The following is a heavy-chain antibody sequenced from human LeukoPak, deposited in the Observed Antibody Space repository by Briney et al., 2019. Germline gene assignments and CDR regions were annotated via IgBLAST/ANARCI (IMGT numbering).Heavy chain of an antibody. J-gene: IGHJ4*02. CDR3: ARVSVGATNYFDF. V-gene: IGHV3-7*04. Sequence: GGSLRLSCAASVFTFSSYWMSWVRQAPGKGLEWVANVNYDGSEKYYVDSVRGRFTISRDNARNSLYLQMNSLRAEDTAVYYCARVSVGATNYFDFWGQGTLVTVSS. CDR2: VNYDGSEK. D-gene: IGHD1-26*01. CDR1: VFTFSSYW.